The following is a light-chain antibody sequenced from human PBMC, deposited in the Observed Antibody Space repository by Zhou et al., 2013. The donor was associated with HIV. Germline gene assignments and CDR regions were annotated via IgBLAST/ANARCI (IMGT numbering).Light chain of an antibody. Sequence: DVQMTQSPSTLSASIGDRVIITCRASQGLVNSLAWYQQKPGKAPKLLVYGASTLERGVPSRFRGSGSGTTYTLTINRLQPEDFATYYCQQYYSALWTFGQGTKVEI. J-gene: IGKJ1*01. V-gene: IGKV1-NL1*01. CDR2: GAS. CDR3: QQYYSALWT. CDR1: QGLVNS.